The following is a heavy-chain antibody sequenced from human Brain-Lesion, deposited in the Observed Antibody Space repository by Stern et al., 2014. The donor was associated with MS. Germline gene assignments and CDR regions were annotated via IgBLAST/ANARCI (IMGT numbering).Heavy chain of an antibody. V-gene: IGHV1-69*06. J-gene: IGHJ5*02. CDR3: AKDGPALVTNWFDP. D-gene: IGHD5-18*01. CDR1: GGTFGTYP. Sequence: QMQLVQSGPEVKKPGSSVQVSCKASGGTFGTYPITWLRQAPGQGLEWMGGIIPIFGSPNYAQKFQGRVTITADRSTTTVFMKLSSLKSDDAAVYYCAKDGPALVTNWFDPWGRGTLVTVSS. CDR2: IIPIFGSP.